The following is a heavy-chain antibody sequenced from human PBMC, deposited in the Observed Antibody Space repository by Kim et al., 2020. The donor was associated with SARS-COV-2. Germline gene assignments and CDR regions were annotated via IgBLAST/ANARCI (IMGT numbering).Heavy chain of an antibody. V-gene: IGHV3-23*01. Sequence: GGSLRLSCAASGFIFSNYAMSWVRQAPGKGLEWVSTISGTTTNTYYGESVKGRFTISRDNSKSTLYLQMHSLRPEDTAIYFCARDLADFWSPDFYWGPGNLVTVSS. CDR1: GFIFSNYA. CDR2: ISGTTTNT. J-gene: IGHJ4*02. D-gene: IGHD3-3*01. CDR3: ARDLADFWSPDFY.